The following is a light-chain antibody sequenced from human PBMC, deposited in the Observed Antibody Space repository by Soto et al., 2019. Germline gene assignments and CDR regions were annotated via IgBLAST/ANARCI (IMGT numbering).Light chain of an antibody. V-gene: IGKV1-27*01. CDR2: ATS. CDR1: QGINNY. J-gene: IGKJ3*01. Sequence: DIQMTQSPSSLSASVGDRVTITCRASQGINNYLAWFQQKPGKVPKLLIYATSTLQSGVPSRFSGSGFGTDFTLTISSLQPEDVATYYCQKHNSAPLFFGPGTKVDIK. CDR3: QKHNSAPLF.